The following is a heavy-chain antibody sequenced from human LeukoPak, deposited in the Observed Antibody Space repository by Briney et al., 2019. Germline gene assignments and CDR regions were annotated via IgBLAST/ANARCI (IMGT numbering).Heavy chain of an antibody. J-gene: IGHJ4*02. D-gene: IGHD5-12*01. CDR1: GFTFSDYY. Sequence: GGSLRLSCAASGFTFSDYYMSWIRQAPGRGLEWVAYITSSGDDIYYADSVKGRFTISRDNAKNALFLRTSSLRVEDTATYYCASDIVATSGDFWGQGTLVSVSS. V-gene: IGHV3-11*01. CDR3: ASDIVATSGDF. CDR2: ITSSGDDI.